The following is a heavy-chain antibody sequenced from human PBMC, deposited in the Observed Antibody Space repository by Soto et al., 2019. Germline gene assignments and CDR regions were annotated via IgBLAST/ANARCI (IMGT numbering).Heavy chain of an antibody. D-gene: IGHD6-13*01. Sequence: PXETLSLTSGVSGYSITHGYYWWWIRQPPGKGLEWIGSIYHTGRTYYNTSLKSRVSILVDTSQNQLSLSLTSVTAADTAVYYCVDTYQQVGIDLWGQGTLVTGPS. CDR1: GYSITHGYY. CDR2: IYHTGRT. CDR3: VDTYQQVGIDL. V-gene: IGHV4-38-2*01. J-gene: IGHJ4*02.